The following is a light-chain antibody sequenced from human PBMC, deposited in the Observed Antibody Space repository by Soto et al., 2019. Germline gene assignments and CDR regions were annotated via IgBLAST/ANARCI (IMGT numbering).Light chain of an antibody. CDR3: QHYRLYSPWT. Sequence: IQMTQSPSTLSASVGDRVTITCRASQNVNAWLAWYQQKPGKAPKLLIADASSLESGVPSRFSGSGSGTEFTLTLSGLQPDDFATYYCQHYRLYSPWTVGQGTKVDIK. CDR2: DAS. CDR1: QNVNAW. J-gene: IGKJ1*01. V-gene: IGKV1-5*01.